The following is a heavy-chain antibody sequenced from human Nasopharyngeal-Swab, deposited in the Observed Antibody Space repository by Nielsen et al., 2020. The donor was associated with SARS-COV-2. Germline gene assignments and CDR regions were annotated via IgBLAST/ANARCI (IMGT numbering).Heavy chain of an antibody. J-gene: IGHJ6*02. V-gene: IGHV3-7*01. CDR3: ARMNYYFYYGMDV. CDR1: GFTFSSYW. CDR2: LKQDGSEE. Sequence: GGSLRLSCAASGFTFSSYWMTWVRQAPGKGLEWVAYLKQDGSEEYYVDSVKGRFTISRDNAKNSLYLQMSSLRAEDTAVYYCARMNYYFYYGMDVWGQGTTVTVSS.